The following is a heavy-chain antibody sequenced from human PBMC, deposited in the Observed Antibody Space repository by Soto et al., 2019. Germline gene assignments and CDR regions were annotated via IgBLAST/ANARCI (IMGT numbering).Heavy chain of an antibody. Sequence: QVQLVESGGGVVQPGRSLRLSCAASGFTFSSYAMHWVRQAPGKGLEWVAVISYDGSNKYYADSVKGRFTISRDNSKNTLYLQMNSLRAEDTAVYYCARAGGYCSGGSCYLGYYFDYWGQGTLVTVSS. CDR1: GFTFSSYA. CDR3: ARAGGYCSGGSCYLGYYFDY. V-gene: IGHV3-30-3*01. CDR2: ISYDGSNK. J-gene: IGHJ4*02. D-gene: IGHD2-15*01.